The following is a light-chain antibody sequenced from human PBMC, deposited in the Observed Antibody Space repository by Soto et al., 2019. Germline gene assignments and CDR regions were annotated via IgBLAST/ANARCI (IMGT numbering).Light chain of an antibody. Sequence: DIKTAESLSSLSASVVDRATSTFRASQHVHSYLNWYQQKAGKAPQVLIYGVSAWQSGVPSRFSGSGSGTDFTLTISSLQPEDFASYFCQQSYNIPFTFGAGTKVDIK. CDR2: GVS. CDR1: QHVHSY. J-gene: IGKJ4*01. CDR3: QQSYNIPFT. V-gene: IGKV1-39*01.